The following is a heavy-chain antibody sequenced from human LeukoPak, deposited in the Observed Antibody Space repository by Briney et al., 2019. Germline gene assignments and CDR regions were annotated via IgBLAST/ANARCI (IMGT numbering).Heavy chain of an antibody. CDR2: VYYSEIT. CDR3: TRGDGNSYGYGYHKY. CDR1: GGSISSYY. J-gene: IGHJ4*02. V-gene: IGHV4-59*01. Sequence: PSETLSLTCNVSGGSISSYYWSWIRQSPGKGLEWIGYVYYSEITNYNPSLRSRVTISADTSKNQFSLKLSSVTAADTAVYYCTRGDGNSYGYGYHKYWGQGTLVTVSS. D-gene: IGHD5-18*01.